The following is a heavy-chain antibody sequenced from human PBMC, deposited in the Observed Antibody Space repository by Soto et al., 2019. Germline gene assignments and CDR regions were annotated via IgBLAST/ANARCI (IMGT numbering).Heavy chain of an antibody. V-gene: IGHV3-30*18. CDR2: ISYDGSNK. J-gene: IGHJ6*02. CDR1: GFTFSSYG. CDR3: AKEGGVLMVYAPHYYYGMDV. Sequence: GGSLRLSCAASGFTFSSYGMHCVRQAPGKGLEWVAVISYDGSNKYYADSVKGRFTISRDNSKNTLYLQMNSLRAEDTAVYYCAKEGGVLMVYAPHYYYGMDVWGQGTTVTVSS. D-gene: IGHD2-8*01.